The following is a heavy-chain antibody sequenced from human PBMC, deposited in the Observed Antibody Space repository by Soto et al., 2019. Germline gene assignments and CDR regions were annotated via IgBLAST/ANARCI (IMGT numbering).Heavy chain of an antibody. D-gene: IGHD3-10*01. Sequence: WASVKVSCKVSGYTLTELSIHWVRQAPGKGLEWMGGFDPEDGETISAQKFQGRVTMTEDTSIDTAYLELRSLRSEDTAVYYCVTVVYYGSGSYYLTAFDDWGQGTLVTVSS. CDR3: VTVVYYGSGSYYLTAFDD. J-gene: IGHJ4*01. CDR1: GYTLTELS. CDR2: FDPEDGET. V-gene: IGHV1-24*01.